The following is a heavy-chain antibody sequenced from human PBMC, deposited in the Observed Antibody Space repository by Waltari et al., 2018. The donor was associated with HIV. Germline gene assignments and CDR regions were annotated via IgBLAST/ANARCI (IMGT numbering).Heavy chain of an antibody. Sequence: QVQLQQWGAGLLKPSETLSLTCAVYGGSFSGYYWSWIRQPPGKGLEWIGEINHSGSTNYNPSLKSRVTISVDTSKNQFSLKLSSVTAADTAVYYCARGNSSSSSFDYWGQGTLVTVSS. V-gene: IGHV4-34*01. CDR2: INHSGST. CDR3: ARGNSSSSSFDY. CDR1: GGSFSGYY. D-gene: IGHD6-6*01. J-gene: IGHJ4*02.